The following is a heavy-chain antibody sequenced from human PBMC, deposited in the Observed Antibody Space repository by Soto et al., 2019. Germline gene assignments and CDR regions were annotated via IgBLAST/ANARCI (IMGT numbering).Heavy chain of an antibody. CDR1: GGSITSSSYY. CDR3: ARHDRGSTSYYYFDC. D-gene: IGHD1-26*01. J-gene: IGHJ4*02. Sequence: QLQLQESGPGLVKPSETLSLTCTGSGGSITSSSYYWGWFRQPPGKGLECIGTINYSGDTYYSASLKSRVSISVDTSKNQFSLKLRSVTAADTAVYYCARHDRGSTSYYYFDCWGQGPLVTVSS. V-gene: IGHV4-39*01. CDR2: INYSGDT.